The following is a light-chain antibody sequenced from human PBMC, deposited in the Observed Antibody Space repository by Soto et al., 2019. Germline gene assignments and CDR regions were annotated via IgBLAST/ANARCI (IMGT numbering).Light chain of an antibody. CDR3: QQRNSWPPTFT. J-gene: IGKJ5*01. CDR1: HSVVSF. CDR2: DTS. Sequence: TQSPSSLSAYVGDRVSITCRAIHSVVSFLAWYQQKPGQAPRLLIYDTSIRATGIPARFSGSGSGTDFTLTISSLEPEDFAVYYCQQRNSWPPTFTFGQGTRLEIK. V-gene: IGKV3-11*01.